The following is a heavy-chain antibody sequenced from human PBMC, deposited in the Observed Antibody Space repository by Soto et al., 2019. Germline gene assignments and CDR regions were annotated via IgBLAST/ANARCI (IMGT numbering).Heavy chain of an antibody. V-gene: IGHV6-1*01. CDR3: ARVGYGGTLIVSDAFDI. J-gene: IGHJ3*02. CDR2: TYYRYKWYN. D-gene: IGHD4-17*01. Sequence: SQTLSLTCAISGDSVSSNSAAWNWIRQSPSRGLEWLGRTYYRYKWYNDYAVSVKSRITINPDTSKNQFSLQLNSVTPYDTALYYCARVGYGGTLIVSDAFDIWGQGTMVTVSS. CDR1: GDSVSSNSAA.